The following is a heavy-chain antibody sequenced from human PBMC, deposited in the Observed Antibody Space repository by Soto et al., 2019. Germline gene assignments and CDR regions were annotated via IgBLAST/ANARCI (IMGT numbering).Heavy chain of an antibody. CDR3: ASGDDYVWGSYPQVDY. CDR1: GFTFSSYC. CDR2: ISSSSSYI. D-gene: IGHD3-16*02. V-gene: IGHV3-21*04. Sequence: GGSLTLSCAASGFTFSSYCMNWVRQAPGNGLEWVSSISSSSSYIYYADSGKGRYTISRDNAKNSLYLQMNSLRAEDTAVYYCASGDDYVWGSYPQVDYWGQGTLVTVSS. J-gene: IGHJ4*02.